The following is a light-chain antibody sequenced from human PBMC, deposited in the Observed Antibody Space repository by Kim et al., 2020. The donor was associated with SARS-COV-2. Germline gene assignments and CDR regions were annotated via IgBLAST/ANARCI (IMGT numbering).Light chain of an antibody. V-gene: IGLV3-1*01. CDR1: RLGHKY. Sequence: SYELTQPPSVSVSPGQTASITCSGDRLGHKYVCWYRHKPGQSPEVVIYQDTQRLSGIPERFSGYNSGNTATLTISGTQDVDEADYYCQVWDSTTTVFGGG. CDR3: QVWDSTTTV. CDR2: QDT. J-gene: IGLJ2*01.